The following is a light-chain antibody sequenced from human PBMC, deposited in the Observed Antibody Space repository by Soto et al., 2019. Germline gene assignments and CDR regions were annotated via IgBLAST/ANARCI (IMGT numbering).Light chain of an antibody. CDR1: QSLGTN. Sequence: EIVMRQSPATLSVSPGERATLSCRASQSLGTNLAWFQQKPGQAPRLLIHGASTRATGTPARFSGSGSGTEITLTISSLQSEDFAVYYCQQYNMWPRTFGQGTKVDIK. V-gene: IGKV3-15*01. J-gene: IGKJ1*01. CDR3: QQYNMWPRT. CDR2: GAS.